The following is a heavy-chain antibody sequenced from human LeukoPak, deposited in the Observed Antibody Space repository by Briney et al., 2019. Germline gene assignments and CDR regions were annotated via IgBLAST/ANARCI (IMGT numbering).Heavy chain of an antibody. CDR2: FSGSGGST. Sequence: GGSLRLSCAASGFTFSSYAMSWVRQAPGKGLEWVSTFSGSGGSTHYADSVKGRFTISRDNSKNTLYLQMNSLRAEDTAVYYCARGDEPHFDYWGQGTLVTVSS. J-gene: IGHJ4*02. CDR1: GFTFSSYA. CDR3: ARGDEPHFDY. V-gene: IGHV3-23*01.